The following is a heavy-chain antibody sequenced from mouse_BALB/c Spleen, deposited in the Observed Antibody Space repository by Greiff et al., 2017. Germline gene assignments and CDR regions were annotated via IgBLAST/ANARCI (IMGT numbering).Heavy chain of an antibody. V-gene: IGHV14-3*02. CDR1: GFNIKDTY. CDR3: ARWEGNYAWFAY. CDR2: IDPANGNT. Sequence: VQLQQSGAELVKPGASVKLSCTASGFNIKDTYMHWVKQRPEQGLEWIGRIDPANGNTKYDPKFQGKATITADTSSNTAYLQLSSLTSEDTAVYYCARWEGNYAWFAYWGQGTLVTVSA. D-gene: IGHD2-1*01. J-gene: IGHJ3*01.